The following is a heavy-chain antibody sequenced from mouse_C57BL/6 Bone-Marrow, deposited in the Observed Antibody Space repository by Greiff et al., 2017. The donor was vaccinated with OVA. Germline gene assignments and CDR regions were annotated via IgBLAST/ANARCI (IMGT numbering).Heavy chain of an antibody. CDR3: ARWYYGSYYYAMDY. CDR2: INPGSGGT. D-gene: IGHD1-1*01. V-gene: IGHV1-54*01. CDR1: GYAFTNYL. J-gene: IGHJ4*01. Sequence: VQLQQSGAELVRPGTSVKVSCKASGYAFTNYLIEWVKQRPGQGLEWIGVINPGSGGTNYNEKFKGKATLTADKSSSTAYMQLSSLTSEDSAVDFCARWYYGSYYYAMDYWGQGTSVTVSS.